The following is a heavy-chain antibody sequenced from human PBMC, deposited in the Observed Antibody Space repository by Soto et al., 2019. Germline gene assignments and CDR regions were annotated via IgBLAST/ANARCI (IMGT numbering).Heavy chain of an antibody. CDR2: IKQDGSEK. CDR3: ARDDYGDYEAFDI. CDR1: GFTFSSYW. D-gene: IGHD4-17*01. V-gene: IGHV3-7*01. Sequence: PGGSLRLSCAASGFTFSSYWMSWVRQAPGKGLEWVANIKQDGSEKYYVDSVKGRFTISRDNAKNSLYLQMNSLGAEDTAVYYCARDDYGDYEAFDIWCQGTMVTVSS. J-gene: IGHJ3*02.